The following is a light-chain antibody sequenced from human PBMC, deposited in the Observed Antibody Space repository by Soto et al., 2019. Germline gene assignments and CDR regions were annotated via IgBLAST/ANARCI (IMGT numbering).Light chain of an antibody. CDR2: DVS. CDR1: RSDVGAYNY. CDR3: LSYTSSDTYV. V-gene: IGLV2-14*03. J-gene: IGLJ1*01. Sequence: QSALTQPASVSGSPGQSITISCTGTRSDVGAYNYVSWYQQYPGKAPKLIIFDVSNRPSGVSNRLSGSKSGNTASLTISGLQAEDEADYYCLSYTSSDTYVFGTGTKVTVL.